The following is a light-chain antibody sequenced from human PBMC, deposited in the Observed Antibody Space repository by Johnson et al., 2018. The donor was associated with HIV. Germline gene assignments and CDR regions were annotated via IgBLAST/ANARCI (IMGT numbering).Light chain of an antibody. J-gene: IGLJ1*01. CDR1: SSNIGNNY. Sequence: QSVLTQPPSVSAAPGQKVTISCSGSSSNIGNNYVSWYQHLPGTAPKLLIYDNNKRPSGIPDRFSGSKSGTSATLGITGLQTGDEADYYCGTWDSSLSAYVSGPGTKVSVL. V-gene: IGLV1-51*01. CDR2: DNN. CDR3: GTWDSSLSAYV.